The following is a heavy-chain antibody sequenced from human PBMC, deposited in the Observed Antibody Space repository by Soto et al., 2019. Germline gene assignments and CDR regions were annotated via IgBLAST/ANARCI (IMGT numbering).Heavy chain of an antibody. CDR1: GFTFSDYY. CDR2: ISSSSSYT. J-gene: IGHJ6*02. CDR3: ARKGHCSGGSCYQYYYYGMDV. V-gene: IGHV3-11*06. Sequence: GGSLRLSCAASGFTFSDYYMSWIRQAPGKGLEWVSYISSSSSYTNYADSVKGRFTISRDNAKNSLYLQMNSLRAEDTAVYYCARKGHCSGGSCYQYYYYGMDVWGQVTTVTVS. D-gene: IGHD2-15*01.